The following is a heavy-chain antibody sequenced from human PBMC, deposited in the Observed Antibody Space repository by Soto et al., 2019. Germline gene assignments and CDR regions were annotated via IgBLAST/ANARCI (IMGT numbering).Heavy chain of an antibody. V-gene: IGHV4-4*02. Sequence: SETLSLTCAVSGGSISSSNWWSWVRPPPGKGLEWIGEIYHSGSTNYNPSLKSRVTISLDASKTQFFLSLSSVTAADTAVYYCARDRIGADATEVAFDFWGQGTMVTVSS. J-gene: IGHJ3*01. CDR2: IYHSGST. D-gene: IGHD6-13*01. CDR1: GGSISSSNW. CDR3: ARDRIGADATEVAFDF.